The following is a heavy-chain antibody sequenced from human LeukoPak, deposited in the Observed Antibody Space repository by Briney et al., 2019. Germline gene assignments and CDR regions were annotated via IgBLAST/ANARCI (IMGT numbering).Heavy chain of an antibody. D-gene: IGHD5-12*01. CDR1: GYTFTGYY. Sequence: ASVKVSCKASGYTFTGYYMHWVRQAPGQGLEWMGWISGYNGNTNHAQKLQGRVTMTTDTSTSTAYMELRSLRSDDTAMYYCARDYGYGVTVMISDDYWGQGTLVTVSS. V-gene: IGHV1-18*04. CDR2: ISGYNGNT. J-gene: IGHJ4*02. CDR3: ARDYGYGVTVMISDDY.